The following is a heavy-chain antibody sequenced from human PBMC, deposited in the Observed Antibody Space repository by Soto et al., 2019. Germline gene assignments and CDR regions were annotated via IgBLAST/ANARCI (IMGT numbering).Heavy chain of an antibody. CDR3: ARENYDILTGYSQYYFDY. D-gene: IGHD3-9*01. Sequence: GGSLRLSCAASGFTVSSNYMSWVRQAPGKGLEWVSVIYSGGSTYYADSVKGRFTISRDNSKNTLYLQMNSLRAEDTAVYYCARENYDILTGYSQYYFDYWGQGTLVTVSS. J-gene: IGHJ4*02. V-gene: IGHV3-66*01. CDR2: IYSGGST. CDR1: GFTVSSNY.